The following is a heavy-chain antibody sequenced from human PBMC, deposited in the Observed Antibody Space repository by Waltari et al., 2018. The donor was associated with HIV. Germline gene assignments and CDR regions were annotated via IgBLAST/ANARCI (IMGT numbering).Heavy chain of an antibody. Sequence: EVQLVEPGGGLVKPGGSLRLSCSAAGFTFSGSSMNWVRQAPGKGLEWVSSISSSSSYIYYADSVKGRFTISRDNAKNSLYLQMNSLRAEDTAVYYCARENADFFDYWGQGTLVTVSS. J-gene: IGHJ4*02. CDR3: ARENADFFDY. CDR2: ISSSSSYI. CDR1: GFTFSGSS. V-gene: IGHV3-21*01.